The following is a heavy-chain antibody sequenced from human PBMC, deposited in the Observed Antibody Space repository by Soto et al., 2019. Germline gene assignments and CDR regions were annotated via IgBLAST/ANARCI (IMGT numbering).Heavy chain of an antibody. CDR3: AKLTDSSGYSNWFDP. CDR1: GFTFSSYA. J-gene: IGHJ5*02. CDR2: ISGSGGST. D-gene: IGHD3-22*01. Sequence: PGGSLRLSCAASGFTFSSYAMSWVRQAPRKGLEWVSAISGSGGSTYYADSVKGRFTISRDNSKNTLYLQMNSLRAEDTAVYYCAKLTDSSGYSNWFDPWGQGTLVTVSS. V-gene: IGHV3-23*01.